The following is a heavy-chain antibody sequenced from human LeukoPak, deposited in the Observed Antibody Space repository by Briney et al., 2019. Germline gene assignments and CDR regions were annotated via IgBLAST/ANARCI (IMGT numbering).Heavy chain of an antibody. CDR2: IRYDGEKQ. Sequence: PGGSLRLSCAASGLTFSSCGMHWVRQAPGKGLEWLTFIRYDGEKQHYVDSVKGRFTISRDNSKDTLYLQMNDVRPEDTAVYYCATTTLGRADWLDPWGLGTPVTVSS. CDR3: ATTTLGRADWLDP. D-gene: IGHD1-26*01. CDR1: GLTFSSCG. J-gene: IGHJ5*02. V-gene: IGHV3-30*02.